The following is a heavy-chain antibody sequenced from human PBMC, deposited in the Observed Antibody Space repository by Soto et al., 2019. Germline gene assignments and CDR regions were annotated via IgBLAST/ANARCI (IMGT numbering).Heavy chain of an antibody. Sequence: PSETLSLTCTVSGGSISSSSYYWGWIRQPPGKGLEWIGSIYYSGNTYYNPSLKSRVTISVDTSKNQFSLRLSSVTAADTAVYYCARALQPVISTLGYWGQGTLVTVS. V-gene: IGHV4-39*01. CDR2: IYYSGNT. D-gene: IGHD2-21*01. J-gene: IGHJ4*02. CDR1: GGSISSSSYY. CDR3: ARALQPVISTLGY.